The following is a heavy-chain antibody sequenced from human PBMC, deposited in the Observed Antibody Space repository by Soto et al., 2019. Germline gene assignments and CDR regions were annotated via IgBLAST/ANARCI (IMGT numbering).Heavy chain of an antibody. CDR3: AYLPCSGGSCYWFSFSGMDV. CDR1: GFSLSTSGVG. D-gene: IGHD2-15*01. Sequence: QITLKESGPTLVKPTQTLTLTCTFSGFSLSTSGVGVAWIRQPPGEALEWLALIYWDADKRYRPSLESRLTITKDTSKVQVVLTMTNMDSVDTATYYFAYLPCSGGSCYWFSFSGMDVWGQGTTVTVSS. CDR2: IYWDADK. J-gene: IGHJ6*02. V-gene: IGHV2-5*02.